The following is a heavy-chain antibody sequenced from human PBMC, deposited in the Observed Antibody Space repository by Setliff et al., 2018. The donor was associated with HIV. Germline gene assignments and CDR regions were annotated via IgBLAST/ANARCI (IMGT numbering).Heavy chain of an antibody. Sequence: PSETLSLTCTVSGGSISSYYWSWIRQPPGKGLEWIGYIYYSGSTNYNPSLKSRVTISVDTSKNQFSLKLSPVTAADTAVYYCAREKSGAGLLDAFDIWGQGTMVTVSS. D-gene: IGHD1-26*01. CDR2: IYYSGST. CDR3: AREKSGAGLLDAFDI. J-gene: IGHJ3*02. CDR1: GGSISSYY. V-gene: IGHV4-59*01.